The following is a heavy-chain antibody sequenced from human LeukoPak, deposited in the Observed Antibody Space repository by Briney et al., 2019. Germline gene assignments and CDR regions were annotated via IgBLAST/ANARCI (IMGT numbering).Heavy chain of an antibody. D-gene: IGHD3-22*01. J-gene: IGHJ6*03. CDR2: ITDSGGKK. CDR3: AKDPGAYYYDIRGGAARKYYFYYMDV. CDR1: GFTFSRYS. V-gene: IGHV3-23*01. Sequence: PGGSLRLSCAASGFTFSRYSIHWVRQAPGRGLEWVSFITDSGGKKYYADAVKGRFTISRDNSKNTLYLQMNSLRAEDTAVYYCAKDPGAYYYDIRGGAARKYYFYYMDVWGKGTTVTISS.